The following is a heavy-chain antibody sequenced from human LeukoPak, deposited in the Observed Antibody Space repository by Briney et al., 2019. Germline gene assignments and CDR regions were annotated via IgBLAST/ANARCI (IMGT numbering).Heavy chain of an antibody. CDR1: GGSISSYY. CDR2: IYYSGST. D-gene: IGHD6-19*01. Sequence: WETLSLTCTVSGGSISSYYWSWIRQPPGKGLEWIGYIYYSGSTNYNPSLKSRVTISVDTSKNQSSLKLSSVTAADTAVYYCARSSGWYLVYYYMDLWRRETAVTVSS. J-gene: IGHJ6*03. V-gene: IGHV4-59*01. CDR3: ARSSGWYLVYYYMDL.